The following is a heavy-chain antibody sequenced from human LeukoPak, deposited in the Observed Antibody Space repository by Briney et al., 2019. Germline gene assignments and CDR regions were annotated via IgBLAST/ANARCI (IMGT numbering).Heavy chain of an antibody. CDR3: AKTVLNYGTLDY. V-gene: IGHV3-23*01. Sequence: GRSLRLSCAASGFTFSSYGMSWVRQAPGKGLEWVSAISGSGGSTYYADSVKGRFTISRDNSKNTLYLQMNSLRAEDTAVYYCAKTVLNYGTLDYWGQGTLVTVSS. D-gene: IGHD4-17*01. J-gene: IGHJ4*02. CDR2: ISGSGGST. CDR1: GFTFSSYG.